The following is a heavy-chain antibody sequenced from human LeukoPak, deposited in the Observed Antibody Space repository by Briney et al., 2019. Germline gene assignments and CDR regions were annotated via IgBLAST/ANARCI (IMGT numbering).Heavy chain of an antibody. CDR2: VIASGAAT. CDR1: GFTFSRYA. J-gene: IGHJ4*02. V-gene: IGHV3-23*01. Sequence: PGGSLRLSCEASGFTFSRYAMSWVRQAPGKGLEWVSAVIASGAATYYADSVNRRFIISRDNSKKTMSLQMNSLRAEDTAVYSCAKGGSGDYDFDYWGRGILVTVSS. D-gene: IGHD4-17*01. CDR3: AKGGSGDYDFDY.